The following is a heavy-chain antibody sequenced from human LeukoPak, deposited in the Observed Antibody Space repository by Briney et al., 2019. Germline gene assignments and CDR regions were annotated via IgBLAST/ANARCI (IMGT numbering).Heavy chain of an antibody. CDR1: GYSINNYW. CDR2: IYPADSDI. CDR3: ARQEYCSGGSCYTWFDP. V-gene: IGHV5-51*01. D-gene: IGHD2-15*01. J-gene: IGHJ5*02. Sequence: LGESLKISCKGSGYSINNYWIAWVRQMPGKGLEWMGIIYPADSDIRYSPSFQGQVTISADKSISTAYLQWNSLKASDTAMYCCARQEYCSGGSCYTWFDPWGQGTLVTVSS.